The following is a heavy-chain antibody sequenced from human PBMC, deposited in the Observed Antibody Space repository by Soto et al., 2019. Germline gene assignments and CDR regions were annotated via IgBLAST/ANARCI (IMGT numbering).Heavy chain of an antibody. J-gene: IGHJ4*02. V-gene: IGHV4-34*01. CDR1: GGSFSGYY. CDR3: ARNPSYGDYVDY. CDR2: INHSGST. Sequence: QVQLQQWGAGLLKPSETLSLTCAVYGGSFSGYYWSWIRQPPGKGLEWIGEINHSGSTNYNPSLKGRVTTSADTSTNQFSLKLRSVTAADTAVYYCARNPSYGDYVDYWGQGTLVTVSS. D-gene: IGHD4-17*01.